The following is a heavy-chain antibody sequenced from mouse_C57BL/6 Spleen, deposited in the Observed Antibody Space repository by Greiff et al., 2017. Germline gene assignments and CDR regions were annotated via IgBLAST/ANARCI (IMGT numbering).Heavy chain of an antibody. D-gene: IGHD1-2*01. J-gene: IGHJ3*01. CDR1: GYTFTSYW. V-gene: IGHV1-64*01. CDR3: ARDTTAPAWFAY. Sequence: QVQLQQPGAELVKPGASVKLSCKASGYTFTSYWMHWVKQRPGQGLEWIGMIHPNSGSTNYNEKFKSKATLTVDKSSSTAYMQLSSLTSEDSAVYYCARDTTAPAWFAYWGQGTLVTVAA. CDR2: IHPNSGST.